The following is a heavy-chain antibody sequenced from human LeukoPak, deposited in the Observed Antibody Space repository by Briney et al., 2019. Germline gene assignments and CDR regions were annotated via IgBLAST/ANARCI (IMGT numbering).Heavy chain of an antibody. CDR1: GFTSNDYG. V-gene: IGHV3-20*04. CDR3: GRDGGWSLGFDY. Sequence: GGSLRLSCAASGFTSNDYGMSWVRQAPGKGLEWVSGINWNGGSTGYADSVKGRFTISRDNAKNSLYLQMNSLRAEDTALYYCGRDGGWSLGFDYWGQGTLVTVSS. CDR2: INWNGGST. J-gene: IGHJ4*02. D-gene: IGHD3-3*01.